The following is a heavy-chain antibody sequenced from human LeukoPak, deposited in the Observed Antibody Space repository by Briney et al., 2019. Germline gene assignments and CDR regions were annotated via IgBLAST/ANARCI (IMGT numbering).Heavy chain of an antibody. CDR2: ISGSGGTT. Sequence: PGGSVSLPYAASGFPLKRCDKIGVRQAPGKGLEWVSAISGSGGTTYYADSVKGRFTISRDNSRDTLFLQLNSLRAEDTAVYYCAKGFAGSGYTFLPGSFQLGGQGTLVTVSS. CDR3: AKGFAGSGYTFLPGSFQL. V-gene: IGHV3-23*01. D-gene: IGHD3-22*01. CDR1: GFPLKRCD. J-gene: IGHJ4*02.